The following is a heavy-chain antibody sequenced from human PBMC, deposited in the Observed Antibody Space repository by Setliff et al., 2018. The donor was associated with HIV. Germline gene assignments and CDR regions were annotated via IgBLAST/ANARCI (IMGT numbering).Heavy chain of an antibody. J-gene: IGHJ4*02. Sequence: SETLSLTCDVSGFSISSRYYWGWIRQSPGKGLEWIGNIYHTGSSYYNPSLNYRATISLDTSKNQFPLKLNSVTAADTAVYYCARDVLDLVIPVYGVWGQGIPVTVSS. CDR1: GFSISSRYY. V-gene: IGHV4-38-2*02. D-gene: IGHD3-16*02. CDR2: IYHTGSS. CDR3: ARDVLDLVIPVYGV.